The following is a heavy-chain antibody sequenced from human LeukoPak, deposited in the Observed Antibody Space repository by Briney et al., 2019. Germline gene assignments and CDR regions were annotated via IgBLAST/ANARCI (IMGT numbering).Heavy chain of an antibody. CDR3: ARNYYGSGRLYYYYYYMDV. V-gene: IGHV4-59*01. Sequence: PSETLSLTCTVSGGSISSYYWSWIRQPPGKGLEWIGYIYYSGSTNYNPSLKSRVTISVDTSKNQFSLKLSSVTAADTAVYYCARNYYGSGRLYYYYYYMDVWGKGTTVTVSS. CDR2: IYYSGST. CDR1: GGSISSYY. D-gene: IGHD3-10*01. J-gene: IGHJ6*03.